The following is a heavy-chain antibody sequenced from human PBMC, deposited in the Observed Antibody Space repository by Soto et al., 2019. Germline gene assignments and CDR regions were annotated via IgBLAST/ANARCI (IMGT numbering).Heavy chain of an antibody. D-gene: IGHD3-10*01. CDR2: IYWDGDK. CDR3: AHIPSYYQYNWFDP. Sequence: QITLKESGPTLVKPTQTLTLTCTFSGFSLSTSGVGVGWIRQPLGKALECLALIYWDGDKRYSPSLKSRLSITKDTSKNQVVLTMTNMDPVDTATYYCAHIPSYYQYNWFDPWGQGTLVTVSS. J-gene: IGHJ5*02. V-gene: IGHV2-5*02. CDR1: GFSLSTSGVG.